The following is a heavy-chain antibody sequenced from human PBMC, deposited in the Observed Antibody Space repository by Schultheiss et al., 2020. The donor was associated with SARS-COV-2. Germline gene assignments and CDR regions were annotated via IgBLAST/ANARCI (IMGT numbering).Heavy chain of an antibody. V-gene: IGHV3-21*01. D-gene: IGHD5-18*01. CDR1: GFTFSSYA. CDR2: ISSSSSYI. CDR3: ARVDERYRYGYNNYYYLDV. J-gene: IGHJ6*03. Sequence: GGSLRLSYKEEGFTFSSYAMHWVRQAPGKGLEWVSSISSSSSYIYYADSVKGRFTISRDNAKNSLYLQMNSLRAEDTAMYYCARVDERYRYGYNNYYYLDVWGKGTMVTVSS.